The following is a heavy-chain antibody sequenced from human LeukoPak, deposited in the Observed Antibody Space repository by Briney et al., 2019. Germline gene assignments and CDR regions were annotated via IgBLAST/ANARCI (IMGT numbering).Heavy chain of an antibody. CDR1: GYTFTSYA. V-gene: IGHV1-3*01. J-gene: IGHJ4*02. CDR2: INAGNGNT. D-gene: IGHD2-15*01. Sequence: ASVKVSCKAPGYTFTSYAMHWVRQAPGQRLEWMGWINAGNGNTKYSQKFQGRVTITRDTSASTAYMELSSLRSEDTAVYYCARDGAPGYCSGGSCYSFDYWGQGTLVTVSS. CDR3: ARDGAPGYCSGGSCYSFDY.